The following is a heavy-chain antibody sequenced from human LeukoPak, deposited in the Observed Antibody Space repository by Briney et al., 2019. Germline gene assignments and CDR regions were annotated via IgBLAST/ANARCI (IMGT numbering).Heavy chain of an antibody. J-gene: IGHJ5*02. Sequence: PSETLSLTCTVSAYSISSGYYWGWIRQPPGKGLEWIGEINHSGSTNYNPSLKSRVTISVDTSKNQFSLKLSSVTAADTAVYYCARPGSSGYSYGQNWFDPWGQGTLVTVSS. CDR2: INHSGST. D-gene: IGHD5-18*01. CDR3: ARPGSSGYSYGQNWFDP. V-gene: IGHV4-38-2*02. CDR1: AYSISSGYY.